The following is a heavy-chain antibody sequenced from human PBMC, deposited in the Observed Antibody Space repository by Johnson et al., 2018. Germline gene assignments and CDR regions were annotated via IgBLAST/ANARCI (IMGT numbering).Heavy chain of an antibody. D-gene: IGHD5-24*01. CDR3: ASGGRWLRDTVDI. V-gene: IGHV3-64*01. CDR2: LSSDGGST. Sequence: VGLGQGGGGLVEPGGSLRLSCAASGFTFSNYAIHWVRQAPGKGMECVSALSSDGGSTYYASSVKGRFHISRDNSKNTLYLQMGSLRAEDMAVYYCASGGRWLRDTVDIGGQGTMVTVSS. J-gene: IGHJ3*02. CDR1: GFTFSNYA.